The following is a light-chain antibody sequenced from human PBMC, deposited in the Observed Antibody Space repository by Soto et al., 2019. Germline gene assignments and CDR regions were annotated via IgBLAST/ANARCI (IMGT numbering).Light chain of an antibody. J-gene: IGLJ1*01. V-gene: IGLV1-40*01. Sequence: VLTQPPSVSGAPGQRVTISCTGSSSNIGAGYGVHWYQHLPGTAPKLLIYGNSNRPSGVPDRFSGSKSGPSASLAITGLQADDEADYYCQSYDSSLSAPYVFGTGTQLTVL. CDR2: GNS. CDR3: QSYDSSLSAPYV. CDR1: SSNIGAGYG.